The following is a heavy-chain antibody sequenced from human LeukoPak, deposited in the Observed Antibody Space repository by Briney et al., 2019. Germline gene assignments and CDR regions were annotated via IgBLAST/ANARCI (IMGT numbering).Heavy chain of an antibody. V-gene: IGHV1-2*06. D-gene: IGHD6-6*01. CDR2: INPNSGGT. CDR3: AREIISIAAPHYYYYYGMDV. J-gene: IGHJ6*02. Sequence: ASVKVSCKASGYTFTGYYMHWVRQAPGQGLEWMGRINPNSGGTNYAQKFQGRVTMTRDTSISTAYMELSRLRSDDMAVYYCAREIISIAAPHYYYYYGMDVWGQGTTVTVSS. CDR1: GYTFTGYY.